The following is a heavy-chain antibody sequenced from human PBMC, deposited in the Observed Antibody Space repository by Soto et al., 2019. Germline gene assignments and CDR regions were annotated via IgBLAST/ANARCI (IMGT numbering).Heavy chain of an antibody. D-gene: IGHD6-13*01. V-gene: IGHV3-15*07. CDR1: GFTFSNAC. CDR2: IKSKTDGGTT. Sequence: VGSLRLSCAASGFTFSNACMNWVRQAPGKGLEWVGRIKSKTDGGTTDYAAPVKGRFTISRDGSKNTLYLQMNSLKTEDTAGYYCTTDPHRPFAGVLYYYGMDVWGQGTTVPV. J-gene: IGHJ6*02. CDR3: TTDPHRPFAGVLYYYGMDV.